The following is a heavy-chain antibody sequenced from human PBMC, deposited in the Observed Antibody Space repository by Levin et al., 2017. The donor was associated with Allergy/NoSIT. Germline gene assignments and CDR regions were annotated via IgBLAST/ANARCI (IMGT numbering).Heavy chain of an antibody. J-gene: IGHJ4*02. CDR3: TTAPRITIFGVVTDFDY. D-gene: IGHD3-3*01. Sequence: SSETLSLTCAASGFTFSNAWMSWVRQAPGKGLEWVGRIKSKTDGGTTDYAAPVKGRFTISRDDSKNTLYLQMNSLKTEDTAVYYCTTAPRITIFGVVTDFDYWGQGTLVTVSS. V-gene: IGHV3-15*01. CDR2: IKSKTDGGTT. CDR1: GFTFSNAW.